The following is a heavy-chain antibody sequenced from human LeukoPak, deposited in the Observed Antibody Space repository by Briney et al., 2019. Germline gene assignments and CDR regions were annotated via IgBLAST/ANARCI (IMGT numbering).Heavy chain of an antibody. Sequence: ASVTVSCMASGYTFTTYGISWVRQAPGQGLEWMGWISAYKGNTNYAQKLQGRVTMTTETSTSTAYMELRSLRSDDTAVYYCARPHSSGYYSPHYYYGMDVWGQGTTVTVSS. CDR1: GYTFTTYG. CDR3: ARPHSSGYYSPHYYYGMDV. J-gene: IGHJ6*02. CDR2: ISAYKGNT. D-gene: IGHD3-22*01. V-gene: IGHV1-18*01.